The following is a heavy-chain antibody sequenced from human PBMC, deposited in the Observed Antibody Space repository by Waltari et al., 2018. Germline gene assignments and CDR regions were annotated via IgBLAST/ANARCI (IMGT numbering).Heavy chain of an antibody. V-gene: IGHV7-4-1*02. D-gene: IGHD3-3*01. CDR1: GYSFTNYA. CDR3: ARERHRLMEEGYLMALDP. Sequence: QVQLVQSGSELKKPGASVKVSCKASGYSFTNYAINWIRQAPGQGLELMGWINTNTRNPVYVQCFTGRFVFSLDTSVNTAYLQINSLKAEDTAVYYCARERHRLMEEGYLMALDPWGQGTLVTVSS. J-gene: IGHJ5*02. CDR2: INTNTRNP.